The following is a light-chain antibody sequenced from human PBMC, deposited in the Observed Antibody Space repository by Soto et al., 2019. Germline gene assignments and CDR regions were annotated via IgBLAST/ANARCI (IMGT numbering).Light chain of an antibody. J-gene: IGKJ4*01. Sequence: EIVLTQSPATLSLSPGERATLSCRASQSVSSYLAWYQQKPGQAPRLLSYDASKRARGIPARFTSSGSGTHLTLTISSLEPEDFAVYYCQQRSNWPLTCGGGTKVEIK. CDR2: DAS. CDR3: QQRSNWPLT. V-gene: IGKV3-11*01. CDR1: QSVSSY.